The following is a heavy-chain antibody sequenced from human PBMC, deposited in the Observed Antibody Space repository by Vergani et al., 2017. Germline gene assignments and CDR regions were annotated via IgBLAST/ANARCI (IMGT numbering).Heavy chain of an antibody. CDR3: TKGSVYYHDSAGHGYDPYTGFEL. Sequence: EVDLVESGGGLAQPGGSLRLSCEASGITFWKFGMHWVRQGPGKGLEWVSGISWNSGAVDYADSVRGRFTISRDNAKNSLFLEMNSLRFEDTAVYFCTKGSVYYHDSAGHGYDPYTGFELWGQGTLVTESS. V-gene: IGHV3-9*01. CDR1: GITFWKFG. D-gene: IGHD5-12*01. J-gene: IGHJ3*01. CDR2: ISWNSGAV.